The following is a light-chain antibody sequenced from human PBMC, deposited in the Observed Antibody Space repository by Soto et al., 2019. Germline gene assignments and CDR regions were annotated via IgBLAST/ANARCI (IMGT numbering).Light chain of an antibody. CDR1: QSVSID. CDR2: GAS. J-gene: IGKJ1*01. Sequence: EIGMTQSASTLSGSPGERATLSCRASQSVSIDLAWYQQTPGQAPRLLIYGASTRATGIPVRFSGSASGTDFTLTISRLEPEDFAVYYCQQYGSSGTFGQGTKVDIK. V-gene: IGKV3-15*01. CDR3: QQYGSSGT.